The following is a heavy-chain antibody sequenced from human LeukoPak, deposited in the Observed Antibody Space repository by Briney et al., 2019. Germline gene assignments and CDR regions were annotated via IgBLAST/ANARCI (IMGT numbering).Heavy chain of an antibody. J-gene: IGHJ5*02. Sequence: PGGSLRLPCAASGFTFSSYAMSWVRQAPGKGLEWVSAISGSGGSTYYADSVKGRFTISRDNSKNTLYLQMNSLRAEDTAVYYCAKDPPIPLYYYDSSGYHDKDLWGQGTLVTVSS. CDR3: AKDPPIPLYYYDSSGYHDKDL. CDR1: GFTFSSYA. V-gene: IGHV3-23*01. CDR2: ISGSGGST. D-gene: IGHD3-22*01.